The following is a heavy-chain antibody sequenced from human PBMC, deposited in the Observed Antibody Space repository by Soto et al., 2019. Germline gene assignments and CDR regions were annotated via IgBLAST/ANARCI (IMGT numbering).Heavy chain of an antibody. Sequence: GGSLRLSCAASGFTFTRYSMSWVRQAPGKGLEWVSSISSTTNYIYYGDSMKGRFTISRDNAKNSLYLEMNSLRAEDTAVYYCARESEDLTSNFDYWGQGPLVTV. CDR2: ISSTTNYI. J-gene: IGHJ4*02. V-gene: IGHV3-21*06. CDR1: GFTFTRYS. CDR3: ARESEDLTSNFDY.